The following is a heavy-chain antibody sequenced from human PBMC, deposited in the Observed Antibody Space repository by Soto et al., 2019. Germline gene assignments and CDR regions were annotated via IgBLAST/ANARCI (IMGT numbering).Heavy chain of an antibody. CDR2: ITYTGVST. Sequence: GRSLRLSCAASEFSFDDYAMSWVRQAPGKGLEWVSSITYTGVSTYYVDSVKGRFTISRDNSKDTLYLQMNSLRAEDTAIYYCAKASVWYPYFDSWGQGTLVTVSS. J-gene: IGHJ4*02. D-gene: IGHD6-13*01. CDR1: EFSFDDYA. CDR3: AKASVWYPYFDS. V-gene: IGHV3-23*01.